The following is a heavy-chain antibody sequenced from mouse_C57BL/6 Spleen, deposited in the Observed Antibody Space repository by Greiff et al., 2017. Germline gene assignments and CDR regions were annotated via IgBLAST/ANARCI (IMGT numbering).Heavy chain of an antibody. J-gene: IGHJ3*01. Sequence: QVHVKQSGAELVRPGASVTLSCKASGYTFTDYEMHWVKQTPVHGLEWIGAIDPETGGTAYNQKFKGKAILTADKSSSTAYMELRSLTSEDSAVYYCTRGLGERRGAYWGQGTLVTVSA. CDR1: GYTFTDYE. CDR2: IDPETGGT. D-gene: IGHD4-1*01. V-gene: IGHV1-15*01. CDR3: TRGLGERRGAY.